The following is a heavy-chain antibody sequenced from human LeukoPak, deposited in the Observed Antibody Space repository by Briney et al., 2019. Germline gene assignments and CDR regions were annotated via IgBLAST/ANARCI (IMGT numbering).Heavy chain of an antibody. CDR3: ARQGRWLQFGNAFDI. CDR2: IYPGDSDT. Sequence: GESLKISCKGSGYSFTSYWIGWVRQMPGKGLEWMGIIYPGDSDTRYRPSFQGQVTISADKSISPAYLQWSSLKASDTAMYYCARQGRWLQFGNAFDIWGQGTMVTVSS. J-gene: IGHJ3*02. D-gene: IGHD5-24*01. CDR1: GYSFTSYW. V-gene: IGHV5-51*01.